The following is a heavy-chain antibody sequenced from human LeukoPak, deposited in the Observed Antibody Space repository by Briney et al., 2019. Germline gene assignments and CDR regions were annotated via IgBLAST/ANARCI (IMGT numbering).Heavy chain of an antibody. V-gene: IGHV3-13*01. CDR3: ARGATGTFFRFDP. D-gene: IGHD1-1*01. CDR2: IGTAGDT. CDR1: GFTFSSYD. J-gene: IGHJ5*02. Sequence: GGSLRLSCAASGFTFSSYDMHWVRQATGKGLEWVSAIGTAGDTYYPGSVKGRFTISRENAKNSLYLQMNSLRAGDTAVYYCARGATGTFFRFDPWGQGTLVTVSS.